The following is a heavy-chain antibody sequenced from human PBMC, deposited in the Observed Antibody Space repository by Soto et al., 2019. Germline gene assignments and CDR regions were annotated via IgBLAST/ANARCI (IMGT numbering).Heavy chain of an antibody. J-gene: IGHJ4*02. CDR1: GFTFSSYS. CDR3: ARDELGGYPPGPFDY. CDR2: ISSSSSTI. V-gene: IGHV3-48*01. D-gene: IGHD3-22*01. Sequence: PGGSLRLSCAASGFTFSSYSMNWVRQAPGKGLEWVSYISSSSSTIYYADSVKGRFTISRDNAKNSLYLQMNSLRAEDTAVYYCARDELGGYPPGPFDYWGQGTLVTVSS.